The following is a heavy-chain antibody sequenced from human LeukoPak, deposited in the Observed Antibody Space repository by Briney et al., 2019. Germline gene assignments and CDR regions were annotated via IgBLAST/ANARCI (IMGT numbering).Heavy chain of an antibody. D-gene: IGHD3-22*01. J-gene: IGHJ3*02. CDR2: ISSSSSYI. Sequence: GGSLRLSCAASGFTFSSYWMSWVRQAPGKGLEWVSSISSSSSYIYYADSVKGRFTISRDNAKNSLYLQMNSLRAEDTAVYYCARATYYYDSSGYYYLDAFDIWGQGTMVTVSS. CDR1: GFTFSSYW. V-gene: IGHV3-21*01. CDR3: ARATYYYDSSGYYYLDAFDI.